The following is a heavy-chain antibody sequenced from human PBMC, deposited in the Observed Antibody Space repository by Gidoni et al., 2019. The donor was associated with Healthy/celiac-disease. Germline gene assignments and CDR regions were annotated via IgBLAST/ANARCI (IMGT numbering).Heavy chain of an antibody. CDR2: IWYDGSNK. J-gene: IGHJ3*02. V-gene: IGHV3-33*01. CDR3: ARVGRRWELPHDAFDI. D-gene: IGHD1-26*01. Sequence: QVQLVESGGGVVQPGRSLRLSCAASGFTFSSYGMHWVRQAPGKGLEWVAVIWYDGSNKYYADSVKCRFTISRDNSKNTLYLQMNSLRAEDTAVYYCARVGRRWELPHDAFDIWGQGTMVTVSS. CDR1: GFTFSSYG.